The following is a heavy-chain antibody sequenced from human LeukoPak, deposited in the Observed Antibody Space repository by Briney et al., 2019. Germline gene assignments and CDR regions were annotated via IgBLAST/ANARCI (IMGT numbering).Heavy chain of an antibody. CDR2: ISSSNDYT. Sequence: GGSLRLSCAASEFTFSSYSMTWVRQAPGKGLEWVSCISSSNDYTFYADSVKGRFTISRDNAKNSLYLQMNSLRAEDTAVYYCARRYYYDSSGPEAYWGQGTLVTVSS. J-gene: IGHJ4*02. V-gene: IGHV3-21*01. CDR1: EFTFSSYS. CDR3: ARRYYYDSSGPEAY. D-gene: IGHD3-22*01.